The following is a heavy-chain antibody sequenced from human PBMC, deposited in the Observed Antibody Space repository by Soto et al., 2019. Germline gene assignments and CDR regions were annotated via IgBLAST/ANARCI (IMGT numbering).Heavy chain of an antibody. CDR2: IYYSGST. CDR3: AKLIGLRSFDWIDY. J-gene: IGHJ4*02. D-gene: IGHD3-9*01. CDR1: GGSISSYY. Sequence: PSETLSLTCTVSGGSISSYYWSWIRQPPGKGLEWIGYIYYSGSTNYNPSLKSRVTISVDNSKNTLYLQMNSLRAEDTAVYYCAKLIGLRSFDWIDYWGQGTLVTVSS. V-gene: IGHV4-59*12.